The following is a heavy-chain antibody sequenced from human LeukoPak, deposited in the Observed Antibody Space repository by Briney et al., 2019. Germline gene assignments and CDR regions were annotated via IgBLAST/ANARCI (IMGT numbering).Heavy chain of an antibody. V-gene: IGHV3-53*04. Sequence: GGSLRLSCVASGLAVSSNYMSWVRQAPGKGLEWVSVIYSAGNTYYADSVKGRFTISRHNSENTLYLQMNSLRVEDTAVYYCARGGTPGYSSGRIDYWGQGTLVTVSS. CDR2: IYSAGNT. CDR3: ARGGTPGYSSGRIDY. J-gene: IGHJ4*02. CDR1: GLAVSSNY. D-gene: IGHD6-19*01.